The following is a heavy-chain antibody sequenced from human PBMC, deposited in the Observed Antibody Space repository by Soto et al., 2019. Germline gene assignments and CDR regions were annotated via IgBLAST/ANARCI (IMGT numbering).Heavy chain of an antibody. CDR3: ALQSYDSSGYYVDY. CDR1: GGSFSGYY. V-gene: IGHV4-34*01. J-gene: IGHJ4*02. D-gene: IGHD3-22*01. CDR2: INHSGST. Sequence: PSETRSLTCAVYGGSFSGYYWSWIRQPPGKGLEWIGAINHSGSTNYNPSLKSRVTISVYTSKNQFSLKLSSVTAAHTAVYYCALQSYDSSGYYVDYWGKGTLVTVSS.